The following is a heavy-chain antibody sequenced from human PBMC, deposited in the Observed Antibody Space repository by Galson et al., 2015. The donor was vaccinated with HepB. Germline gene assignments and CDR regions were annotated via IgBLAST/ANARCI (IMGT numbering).Heavy chain of an antibody. CDR1: GFTLSSYA. Sequence: SLRLSCAASGFTLSSYAMGWVRQAPGKGLEWVSGISYSGENTYYADSVKGRFTVSRDNSKSTLYLQMNSLTAEDTALYYCAKGNRRDGYNLDYWGQGTLVTVSS. J-gene: IGHJ4*02. D-gene: IGHD5-24*01. CDR3: AKGNRRDGYNLDY. V-gene: IGHV3-23*01. CDR2: ISYSGENT.